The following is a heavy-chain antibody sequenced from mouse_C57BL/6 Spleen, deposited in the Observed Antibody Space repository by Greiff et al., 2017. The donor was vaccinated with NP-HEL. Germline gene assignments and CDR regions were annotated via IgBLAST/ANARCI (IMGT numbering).Heavy chain of an antibody. Sequence: DVMLVESGGGLVQPGGSLKLSCAASGFTFSDYYMYWVRQTPEKRLEWVAYISNGGGSTYYPDTVKGRFTISRDNAKTTLYLQMSRLKSEDAAMYYCARQGYGGYFDVWGTGTTVTVSS. D-gene: IGHD3-2*02. CDR1: GFTFSDYY. CDR3: ARQGYGGYFDV. CDR2: ISNGGGST. V-gene: IGHV5-12*01. J-gene: IGHJ1*03.